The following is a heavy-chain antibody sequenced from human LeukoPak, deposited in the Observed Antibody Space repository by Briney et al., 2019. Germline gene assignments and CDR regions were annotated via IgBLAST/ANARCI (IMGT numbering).Heavy chain of an antibody. Sequence: WVRQTPGKGLEWIGSIYYSGSTYYNPSLKSRVTISVDTSKNQFSLKLSSVTAADTAVYYCARSGYYDFWSGYYGGNWFDPWGQGTLVTVSS. D-gene: IGHD3-3*01. CDR3: ARSGYYDFWSGYYGGNWFDP. J-gene: IGHJ5*02. V-gene: IGHV4-39*01. CDR2: IYYSGST.